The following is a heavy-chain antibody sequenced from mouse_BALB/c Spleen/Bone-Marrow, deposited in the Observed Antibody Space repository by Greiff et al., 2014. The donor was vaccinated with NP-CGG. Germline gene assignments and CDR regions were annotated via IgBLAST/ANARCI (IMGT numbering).Heavy chain of an antibody. CDR1: GFNIKDTY. D-gene: IGHD4-1*01. J-gene: IGHJ2*01. CDR2: IDPASGNI. Sequence: VQLQQSGTDLVKPGASVKLSCTASGFNIKDTYMHWVKQRPEQGLDWIGRIDPASGNIQYDPKFQGRAAITADTSYNTAYLQLSSLTSEDTAVYYCASLTGTFDYWGQGTPLTVSS. V-gene: IGHV14-3*02. CDR3: ASLTGTFDY.